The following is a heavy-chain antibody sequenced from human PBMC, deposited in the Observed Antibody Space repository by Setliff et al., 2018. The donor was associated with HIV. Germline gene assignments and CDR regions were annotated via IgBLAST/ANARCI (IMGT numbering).Heavy chain of an antibody. CDR1: GDSISTGSYH. J-gene: IGHJ6*03. CDR2: IYYSGST. D-gene: IGHD3-10*01. Sequence: SETLSLTCNVSGDSISTGSYHWGWTRQPPGKGLEWIGSIYYSGSTAYNWSLKSRVTISVDTSKNQFSLKLSSVTAADTAVYYCARGHYGSGRDYYYMDVWGKGTTVTVSS. V-gene: IGHV4-39*07. CDR3: ARGHYGSGRDYYYMDV.